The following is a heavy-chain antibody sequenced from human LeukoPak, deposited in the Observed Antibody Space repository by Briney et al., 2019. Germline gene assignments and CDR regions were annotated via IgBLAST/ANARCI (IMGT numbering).Heavy chain of an antibody. CDR2: ISGDGGST. CDR3: AKDSCSSTSCYVEY. J-gene: IGHJ4*02. D-gene: IGHD2-2*01. CDR1: GFTFDDYA. V-gene: IGHV3-43*02. Sequence: GGSLRLSSAASGFTFDDYAMHWVRQAPGKGLEWVSLISGDGGSTYYADSVKGRFTVSRDNSKNSLYVQMNSLRTEDTALYYCAKDSCSSTSCYVEYWGQGTLVTVSS.